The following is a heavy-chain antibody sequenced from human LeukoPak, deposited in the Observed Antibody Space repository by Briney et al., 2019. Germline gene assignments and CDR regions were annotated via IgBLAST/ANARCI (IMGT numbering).Heavy chain of an antibody. CDR2: IYPGDSDI. D-gene: IGHD3-22*01. CDR3: ATQDEYYYDSSGYSDAFDI. CDR1: GYSFTSYW. J-gene: IGHJ3*02. Sequence: GESLKISCKGSGYSFTSYWIGWVRQMPGKGLEWMGIIYPGDSDIRYSPSFQGQVTISADKSISTAYLQWSSLKASDTAMYYCATQDEYYYDSSGYSDAFDIWGQGTMVTVSS. V-gene: IGHV5-51*03.